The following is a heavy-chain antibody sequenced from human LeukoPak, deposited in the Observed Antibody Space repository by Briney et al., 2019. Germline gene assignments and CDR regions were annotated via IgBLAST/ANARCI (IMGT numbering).Heavy chain of an antibody. CDR3: ARDLYGDYHDY. CDR1: GFTFSSYS. CDR2: IISRSRYI. Sequence: GGSLRLSWAASGFTFSSYSMKWVRQAPGKGGEWVSSIISRSRYIYYADSGKGRLTIYRDNDKNSLYLQMNSLRAEDTAVYYCARDLYGDYHDYWGQGTLVTVSS. J-gene: IGHJ4*02. V-gene: IGHV3-21*01. D-gene: IGHD4-17*01.